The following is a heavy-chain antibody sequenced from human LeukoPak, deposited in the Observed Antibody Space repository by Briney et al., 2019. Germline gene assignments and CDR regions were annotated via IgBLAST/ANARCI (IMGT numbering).Heavy chain of an antibody. CDR1: GFTFSSYA. J-gene: IGHJ4*02. CDR2: ISYDGSNK. CDR3: ARDGASQAFDY. V-gene: IGHV3-30-3*01. D-gene: IGHD3-16*01. Sequence: SGGSLRLSCAASGFTFSSYAMHWVRQAPGKGLEWVAVISYDGSNKYYADSVKGRFTISRDNSKNTLYLQMNSLRAEDTAVYYCARDGASQAFDYWGQGTLVTVSS.